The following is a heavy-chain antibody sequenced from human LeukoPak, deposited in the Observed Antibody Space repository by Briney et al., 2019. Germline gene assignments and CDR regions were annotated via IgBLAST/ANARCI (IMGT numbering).Heavy chain of an antibody. CDR2: IIPIFGTA. CDR1: GGTFSSYA. V-gene: IGHV1-69*05. CDR3: ARDRGYSYGLDY. D-gene: IGHD5-18*01. J-gene: IGHJ4*02. Sequence: SVKVSCKASGGTFSSYAISWVRQAPGQGLEWMGGIIPIFGTANYAQKFQGRITITTDESTSTAYMELSSLRSEDTAVYYCARDRGYSYGLDYWGQGTLVTVSS.